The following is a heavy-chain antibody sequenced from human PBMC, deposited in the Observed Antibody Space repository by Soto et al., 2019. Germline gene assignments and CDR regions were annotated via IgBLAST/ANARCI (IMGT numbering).Heavy chain of an antibody. Sequence: LRLSCAASGFTFSSYSMNWVRQAPGKGLEWVSSISSSSSCIYYADSVKGRFTISRDNAKNSLYLQMNSLRAEDTAVYYCARDLFIREYYYYYYGMDVWGQGTTVTVSS. J-gene: IGHJ6*02. V-gene: IGHV3-21*01. CDR2: ISSSSSCI. D-gene: IGHD3-10*02. CDR1: GFTFSSYS. CDR3: ARDLFIREYYYYYYGMDV.